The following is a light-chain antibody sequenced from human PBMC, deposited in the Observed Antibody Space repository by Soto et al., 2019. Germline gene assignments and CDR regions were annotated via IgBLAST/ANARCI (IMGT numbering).Light chain of an antibody. V-gene: IGKV1-33*01. Sequence: IQMTQSPSSLSASVGDRVTITCPASQDIRKYLNWYQQKPGSDPKLLIYGASNLETGVTSRFSGSGYGTDFTFTIRSLQPEDIATYYCQHYDHLPPFTFGPGTKGAI. CDR2: GAS. CDR3: QHYDHLPPFT. CDR1: QDIRKY. J-gene: IGKJ3*01.